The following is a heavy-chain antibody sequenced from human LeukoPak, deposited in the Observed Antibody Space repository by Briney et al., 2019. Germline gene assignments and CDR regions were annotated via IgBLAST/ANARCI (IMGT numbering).Heavy chain of an antibody. V-gene: IGHV3-7*01. CDR1: GFTLSSHW. D-gene: IGHD6-19*01. Sequence: GGSLRLSCAASGFTLSSHWMSWVRQAPGKGLEWVANIKQDGSEKYYVDSVKGRFTISRDNAKNSLYLQMNSLRAEDTAVYYCARDPYSSGWYGNENCYWFDPWGQGTLVTVSS. CDR3: ARDPYSSGWYGNENCYWFDP. CDR2: IKQDGSEK. J-gene: IGHJ5*02.